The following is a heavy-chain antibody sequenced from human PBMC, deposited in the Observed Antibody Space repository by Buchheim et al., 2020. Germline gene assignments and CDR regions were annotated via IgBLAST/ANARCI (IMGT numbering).Heavy chain of an antibody. V-gene: IGHV3-74*01. D-gene: IGHD3-9*01. CDR2: INSDGSST. CDR3: AREGYFDWLSPYYYYYYGMDV. Sequence: EVQLVESGGGLVQPGGSLRLSCAASGFTFSSYWMHWVRQAPGKGLVWVSRINSDGSSTSYADSVKGRFTISRDNAKNTLYLQMNSLRAEDTAVYYCAREGYFDWLSPYYYYYYGMDVWGQGTT. J-gene: IGHJ6*02. CDR1: GFTFSSYW.